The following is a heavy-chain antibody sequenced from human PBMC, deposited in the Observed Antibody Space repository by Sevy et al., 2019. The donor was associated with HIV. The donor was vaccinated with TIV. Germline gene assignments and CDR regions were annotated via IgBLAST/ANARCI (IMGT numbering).Heavy chain of an antibody. CDR2: ISGSGGST. V-gene: IGHV3-23*01. CDR1: GFTFSSYA. Sequence: GESLKISCAASGFTFSSYAMSWVRQAPGKGLEWVSTISGSGGSTYYADSVKGRFTISRDNSKNTLYLQMNSLRAEDTAVYYCAKDGGYGSGSYYRGLYYYYGMDVWGQGTTVTVSS. CDR3: AKDGGYGSGSYYRGLYYYYGMDV. J-gene: IGHJ6*02. D-gene: IGHD3-10*01.